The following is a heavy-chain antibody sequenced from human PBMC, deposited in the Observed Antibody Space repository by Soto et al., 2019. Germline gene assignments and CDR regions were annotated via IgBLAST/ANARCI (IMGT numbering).Heavy chain of an antibody. D-gene: IGHD3-10*01. CDR2: IWYDGSNK. V-gene: IGHV3-33*01. J-gene: IGHJ6*02. Sequence: GGSLRLSXAASGFTFSSYGMHWVRQAPGKGLEWVAVIWYDGSNKYYADSVKGRFTISRDNSKNTLYLQMNSLRAEDTAVYYCARDRGITMVRGRGHYYYGMDVWGQGTTVTVSS. CDR3: ARDRGITMVRGRGHYYYGMDV. CDR1: GFTFSSYG.